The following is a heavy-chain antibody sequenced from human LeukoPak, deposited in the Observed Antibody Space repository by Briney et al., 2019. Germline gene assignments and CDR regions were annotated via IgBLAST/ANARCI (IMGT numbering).Heavy chain of an antibody. CDR2: IYYSGST. CDR3: AKKGGPSIFYYLDY. V-gene: IGHV4-59*01. Sequence: SETLSLTCTVSGGSMSTYYWSWIRQSPGKGLEWIGYIYYSGSTSYNPSLKSRLTISIDTSKTQFYLKLSSVTAADTAVYYCAKKGGPSIFYYLDYWGQGTLVTVSS. J-gene: IGHJ4*02. CDR1: GGSMSTYY. D-gene: IGHD3-9*01.